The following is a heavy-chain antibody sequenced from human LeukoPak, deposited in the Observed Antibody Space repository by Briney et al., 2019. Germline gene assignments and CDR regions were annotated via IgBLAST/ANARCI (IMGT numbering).Heavy chain of an antibody. D-gene: IGHD6-19*01. Sequence: GESLKISWKGSGYSINSYWISWVRQMPGKGLEWMGRIDPSDSYTNYSPSFQGHVTISADKSLSTAYLQWSSLKASDTAMYYCAGAGIAVACNAEYFHHPGQRSKVTVSS. CDR3: AGAGIAVACNAEYFHH. V-gene: IGHV5-10-1*01. J-gene: IGHJ1*01. CDR1: GYSINSYW. CDR2: IDPSDSYT.